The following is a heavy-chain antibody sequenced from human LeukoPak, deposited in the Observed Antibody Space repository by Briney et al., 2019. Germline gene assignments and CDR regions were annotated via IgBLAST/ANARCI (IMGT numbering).Heavy chain of an antibody. CDR3: ARNSSTSVSRIRTAIGFDS. D-gene: IGHD4-23*01. V-gene: IGHV4-34*01. J-gene: IGHJ4*02. CDR1: GGSFSGYY. Sequence: SETLSLTCAVCGGSFSGYYWRYIRQPPGKGLEGIGEINHSGRTNYNPSLKSRLTISGDTSKNQFSLSLNSVTAADTAIYYCARNSSTSVSRIRTAIGFDSWGQGARVTVPS. CDR2: INHSGRT.